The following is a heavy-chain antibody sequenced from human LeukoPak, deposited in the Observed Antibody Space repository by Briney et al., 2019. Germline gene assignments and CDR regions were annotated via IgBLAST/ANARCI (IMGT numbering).Heavy chain of an antibody. D-gene: IGHD3-22*01. Sequence: SETLSLTCTVSGGSIRSSSHYWGWIRQPPEEGLEWIGIIYHSGTTYYNASLKSRVTISVDTSKNQFSLKLSSVTAADTAVYYCARAVGYYFDNSGPSKTFDYWGQGTLVTVSS. V-gene: IGHV4-39*07. J-gene: IGHJ4*02. CDR3: ARAVGYYFDNSGPSKTFDY. CDR1: GGSIRSSSHY. CDR2: IYHSGTT.